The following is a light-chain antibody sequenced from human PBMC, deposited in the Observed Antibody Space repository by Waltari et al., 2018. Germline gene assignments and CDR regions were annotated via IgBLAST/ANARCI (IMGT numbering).Light chain of an antibody. CDR2: RNH. CDR1: TSDTGGNT. CDR3: AAWDDSLTYV. V-gene: IGLV1-44*01. Sequence: QSVLTQPPSASGTPGHTLTISCSGRTSDTGGNTVVWYKHLPGTAPKLLILRNHQRPSGVPDRFSGFKSGTSASLAISGLQSEDEGEYFCAAWDDSLTYVFGTGTKVTVL. J-gene: IGLJ1*01.